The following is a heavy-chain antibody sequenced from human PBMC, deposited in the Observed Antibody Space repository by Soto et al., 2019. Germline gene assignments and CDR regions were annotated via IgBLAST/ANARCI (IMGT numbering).Heavy chain of an antibody. D-gene: IGHD6-19*01. V-gene: IGHV1-3*04. CDR3: ARRYCMALAGVLDY. J-gene: IGHJ4*02. Sequence: ASVKVSCKTSGYTFSNYAMHWVRQAPGQRLEWMGWINTGDGSTVSSQKFQGRITISRDTSASTAYMDLSSLRSEDTAVYYCARRYCMALAGVLDYWGQGTRVTVSS. CDR2: INTGDGST. CDR1: GYTFSNYA.